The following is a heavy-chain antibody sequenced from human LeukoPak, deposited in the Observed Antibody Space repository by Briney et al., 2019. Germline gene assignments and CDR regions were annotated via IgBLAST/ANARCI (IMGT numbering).Heavy chain of an antibody. Sequence: GASVKVSSKASGYTFTDYFIHSVRQAPGQGLQGMGYINPNESDKNSAQKFQGRVTLTRDTSISTAYMELSRLSFDDTAFYYCATEGANTYCSVTSCVCDCWGQGTLVTVSS. CDR2: INPNESDK. D-gene: IGHD2-2*01. J-gene: IGHJ4*02. V-gene: IGHV1-2*02. CDR3: ATEGANTYCSVTSCVCDC. CDR1: GYTFTDYF.